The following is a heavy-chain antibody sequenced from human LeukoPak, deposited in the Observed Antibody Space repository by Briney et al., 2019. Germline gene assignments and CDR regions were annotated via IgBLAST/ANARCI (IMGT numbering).Heavy chain of an antibody. CDR3: AKDRVSGSYTGADY. CDR2: ISSSSSYI. V-gene: IGHV3-21*01. J-gene: IGHJ4*02. CDR1: GFTFSSYS. Sequence: GGSLRLPCAASGFTFSSYSMNWVRQAPGKGLEWVSSISSSSSYICYADSVKGRFTISRDNAKNSLYLQMNSLRAEDTAVYYCAKDRVSGSYTGADYWGQGTLVTVSS. D-gene: IGHD1-26*01.